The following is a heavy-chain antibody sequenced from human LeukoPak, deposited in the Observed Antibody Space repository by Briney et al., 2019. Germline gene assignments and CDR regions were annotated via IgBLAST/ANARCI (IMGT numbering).Heavy chain of an antibody. CDR2: IRSKAYGGTT. CDR3: TRGVGATTGY. V-gene: IGHV3-49*04. D-gene: IGHD1-26*01. J-gene: IGHJ4*02. Sequence: GGSLRLSCTASGFTFGDYAMSWVRQAPGKGLEWVGFIRSKAYGGTTEYAASVKGRFTTSRDDSKSIAYLQMNSLKTEDTAVYYCTRGVGATTGYWGQGTLVTVSS. CDR1: GFTFGDYA.